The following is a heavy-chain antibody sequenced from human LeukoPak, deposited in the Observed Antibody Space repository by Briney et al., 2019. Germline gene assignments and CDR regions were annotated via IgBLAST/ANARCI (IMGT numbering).Heavy chain of an antibody. V-gene: IGHV3-74*01. CDR3: ARSITMIVGSDV. CDR2: INSDGSST. D-gene: IGHD3-22*01. J-gene: IGHJ6*04. CDR1: GFTFSSYW. Sequence: GGSLRLSCAASGFTFSSYWMHWVRHAPGKGLVWVSRINSDGSSTSYADSVKGRFTISRDNAKNTLYLQMNSLRAEDTAVYCCARSITMIVGSDVWGKGTTVTVSS.